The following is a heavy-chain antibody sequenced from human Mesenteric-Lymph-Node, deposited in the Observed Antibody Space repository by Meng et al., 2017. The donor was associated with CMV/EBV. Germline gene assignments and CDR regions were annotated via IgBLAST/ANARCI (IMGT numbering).Heavy chain of an antibody. CDR2: ISSGSYAI. CDR1: GLTFSNSG. D-gene: IGHD4-11*01. Sequence: GGSLRLSCAASGLTFSNSGFNWVRQAPGKGLEWIAYISSGSYAIYYGGSVKGRFTVSRDNAKNSLYLQMDSLRAEDTAVYYCARDRHDSSDVQRDYYFYGMDVWGQGTTVTVSS. J-gene: IGHJ6*02. V-gene: IGHV3-48*04. CDR3: ARDRHDSSDVQRDYYFYGMDV.